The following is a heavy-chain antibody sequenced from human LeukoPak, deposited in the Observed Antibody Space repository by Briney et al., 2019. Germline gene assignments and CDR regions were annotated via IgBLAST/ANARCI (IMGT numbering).Heavy chain of an antibody. V-gene: IGHV3-53*01. CDR2: IYSDNT. J-gene: IGHJ4*02. D-gene: IGHD3-16*01. CDR3: AKGRGFRVWDPWDN. CDR1: GFTVSSNS. Sequence: GGSLRLSCTVSGFTVSSNSMSWVRQAPGKGLEWVSFIYSDNTHYSDSVKGRFTISRDNSKNMLFLEMNSLRVEDTAVYYCAKGRGFRVWDPWDNWGQGTLITVSS.